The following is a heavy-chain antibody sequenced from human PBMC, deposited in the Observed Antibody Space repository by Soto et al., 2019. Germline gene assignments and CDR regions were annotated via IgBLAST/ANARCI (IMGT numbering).Heavy chain of an antibody. CDR3: AKDHLGLIVGAALGY. CDR2: ISGSGGST. CDR1: GFTFSSYA. V-gene: IGHV3-23*01. D-gene: IGHD1-26*01. J-gene: IGHJ4*02. Sequence: PGGSLRLSCAASGFTFSSYAMSWVRQAPGKGLEWVSAISGSGGSTYYADSVKGRFTISRDNSKNTLYLQMNSLRAEDTAVYYCAKDHLGLIVGAALGYWGQGTLVTVSS.